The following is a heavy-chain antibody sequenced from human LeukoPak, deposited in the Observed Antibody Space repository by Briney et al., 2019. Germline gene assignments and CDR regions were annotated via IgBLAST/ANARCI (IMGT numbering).Heavy chain of an antibody. CDR3: AVQSGLDY. CDR1: GFTFSSYT. J-gene: IGHJ4*02. D-gene: IGHD3-22*01. V-gene: IGHV3-21*01. CDR2: ISSSSSDR. Sequence: PGGSLRLSCAASGFTFSSYTLNWVRQAPGKGLEWVSAISSSSSDRYYADSVKGRFTISRDNAKNSLFLQMNSLRAEDTAVYYCAVQSGLDYWGQGTLVTVSS.